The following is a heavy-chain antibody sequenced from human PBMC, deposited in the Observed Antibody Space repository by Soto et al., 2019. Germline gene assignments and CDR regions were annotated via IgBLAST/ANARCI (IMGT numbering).Heavy chain of an antibody. D-gene: IGHD1-26*01. CDR1: GDSVSSNSAC. V-gene: IGHV6-1*01. J-gene: IGHJ4*01. Sequence: SPALSLTCAIPGDSVSSNSACSSSVGQSPSRGLEWLGRTYYRSKWYYEYAVSVRGRITINPDTSKNQYSLQLNSVTPEDTAVYLCARGEQYSGRIFDYWGQGTLVTVYS. CDR3: ARGEQYSGRIFDY. CDR2: TYYRSKWYY.